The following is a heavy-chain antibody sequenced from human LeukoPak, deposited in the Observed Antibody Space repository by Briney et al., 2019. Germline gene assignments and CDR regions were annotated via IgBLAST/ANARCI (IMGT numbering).Heavy chain of an antibody. J-gene: IGHJ6*03. V-gene: IGHV4-34*01. CDR3: ARRLGLRTMDV. CDR1: GGSFSGYY. CDR2: INHSGST. Sequence: PSETLSLTCAVYGGSFSGYYWSWIRQPPGKGLEWIGEINHSGSTNYNPSLKSRVTISVDTSKNQFSLKLSSVTAADTAVYYCARRLGLRTMDVWGKGTTVTISS. D-gene: IGHD2-21*02.